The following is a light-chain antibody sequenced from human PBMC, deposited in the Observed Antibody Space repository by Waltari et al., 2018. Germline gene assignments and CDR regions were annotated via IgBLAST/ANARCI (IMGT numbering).Light chain of an antibody. CDR1: QDISSY. V-gene: IGKV1-9*01. J-gene: IGKJ1*01. CDR3: QQPYFYPRT. Sequence: IKLTGSPSYLSASVGDRFTITCRASQDISSYLAWYQQKPGNAPQFLIYAASTLQIGVPARFSGSGSGTEFTLTISSLQPEDFATYYCQQPYFYPRTFGQGTKVDIK. CDR2: AAS.